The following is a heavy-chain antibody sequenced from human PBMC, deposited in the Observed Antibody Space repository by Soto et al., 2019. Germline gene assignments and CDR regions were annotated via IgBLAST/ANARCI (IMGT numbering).Heavy chain of an antibody. Sequence: EVQLVESGGGLVQIGGSLKLSCATSGLNFSGSAMHWARQASGKGLEWVGRIRSRPHNYATTYAASVEGRFTISRDDSTHTVYLQMNGLKTDDTAMYYCSTERDYWGRGTLVTVSS. J-gene: IGHJ4*02. CDR2: IRSRPHNYAT. CDR3: STERDY. V-gene: IGHV3-73*02. CDR1: GLNFSGSA.